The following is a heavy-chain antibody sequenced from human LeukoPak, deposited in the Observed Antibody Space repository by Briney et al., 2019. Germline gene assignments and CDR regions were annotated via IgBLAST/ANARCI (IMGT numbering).Heavy chain of an antibody. J-gene: IGHJ4*02. D-gene: IGHD3-22*01. CDR3: ARSPAMTVYDSSGYYLDY. Sequence: ASVKVSCKASGYTFTGYYMHWVRQAPGQGLEWMGWINPNSGGTNYAQKFQGWVTMTRDTSISTAYMELSRLRSDDTAVYYCARSPAMTVYDSSGYYLDYWGQGTLVTVSS. V-gene: IGHV1-2*04. CDR2: INPNSGGT. CDR1: GYTFTGYY.